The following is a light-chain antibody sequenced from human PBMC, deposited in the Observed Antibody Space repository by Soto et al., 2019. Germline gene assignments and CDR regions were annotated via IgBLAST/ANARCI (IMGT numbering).Light chain of an antibody. CDR1: QSVGSN. J-gene: IGKJ1*01. V-gene: IGKV3-15*01. CDR3: QHYNNWCT. CDR2: GAS. Sequence: EIAMTQSPATLSVSPGERATLSCRASQSVGSNLVWYQQKPGQAPRLLIYGASTRATGIPARFSGSGSGTEFTLTISSLQPEDFAVYYCQHYNNWCTFGQGTKVDIK.